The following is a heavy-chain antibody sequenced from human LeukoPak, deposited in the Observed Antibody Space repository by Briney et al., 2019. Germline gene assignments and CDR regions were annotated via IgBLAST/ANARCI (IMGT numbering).Heavy chain of an antibody. CDR2: ISSSGGST. CDR1: GFTFSSYW. D-gene: IGHD6-6*01. CDR3: ARGLYSNSP. J-gene: IGHJ4*02. Sequence: GGSLRLSCAASGFTFSSYWMHWVRQAPGKGLVWVSSISSSGGSTYYADSVKGRFIISRDNSKNTLYLQMSSLRAEDTAVYYCARGLYSNSPWGQGTLVTVSS. V-gene: IGHV3-23*01.